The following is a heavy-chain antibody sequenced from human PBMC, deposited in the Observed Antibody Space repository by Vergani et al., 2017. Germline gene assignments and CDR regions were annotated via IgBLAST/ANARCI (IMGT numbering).Heavy chain of an antibody. J-gene: IGHJ6*02. CDR1: GFTFDDYA. CDR3: AREGAGGMDV. V-gene: IGHV3-9*01. Sequence: EVQLVESGGGLVQPGRSLRLSCAASGFTFDDYAMHWVRQAPGKGLEWVSGISWNSGSIGYADSVKGRFTISRDNAKNSLYLQMNSLRAEDTAVYYCAREGAGGMDVWGQGTTVTVSS. CDR2: ISWNSGSI.